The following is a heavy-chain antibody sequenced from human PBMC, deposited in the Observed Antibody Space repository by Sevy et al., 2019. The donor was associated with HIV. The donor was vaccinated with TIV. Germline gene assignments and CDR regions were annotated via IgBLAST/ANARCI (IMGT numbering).Heavy chain of an antibody. CDR2: IKSKTDGGTT. CDR1: GFTFSNAW. J-gene: IGHJ6*02. V-gene: IGHV3-15*07. Sequence: GGSLRLSCAASGFTFSNAWMNWVRQAPGKGLEWVGRIKSKTDGGTTDYAAPGKGRFTISRDDSKNTLYLQMNSLKTEDTAVYYCTTRGLIVATIIEDYYYYGMDVWGQGTTVTVSS. D-gene: IGHD5-12*01. CDR3: TTRGLIVATIIEDYYYYGMDV.